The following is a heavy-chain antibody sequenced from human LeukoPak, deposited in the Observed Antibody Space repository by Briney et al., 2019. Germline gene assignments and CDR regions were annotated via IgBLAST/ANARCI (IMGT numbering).Heavy chain of an antibody. CDR2: INPNSGGT. V-gene: IGHV1-2*02. Sequence: ASVKVSCKASGYTFTGYYMHWVRQAPGQGLEWMGWINPNSGGTNYAQKFQGRVTMTRDTSISTAYMELSRLRSDDTAVYYCARDATDYGSGSYACDYWGQGTLVTVSS. CDR3: ARDATDYGSGSYACDY. CDR1: GYTFTGYY. J-gene: IGHJ4*02. D-gene: IGHD3-10*01.